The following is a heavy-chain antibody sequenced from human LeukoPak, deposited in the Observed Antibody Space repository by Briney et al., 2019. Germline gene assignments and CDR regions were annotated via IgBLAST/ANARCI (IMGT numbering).Heavy chain of an antibody. V-gene: IGHV4-39*01. D-gene: IGHD1-26*01. CDR1: GGSISSSSYY. CDR2: IYYSGST. J-gene: IGHJ4*02. CDR3: ARPGGIVEDY. Sequence: PSETLSLTCTVSGGSISSSSYYWGWIRQPPGKGLEWIGSIYYSGSTYYNPSLKSRVTISVDTSKNQFSLKLSSVTAADTAVYYCARPGGIVEDYWGQGTLVTVSS.